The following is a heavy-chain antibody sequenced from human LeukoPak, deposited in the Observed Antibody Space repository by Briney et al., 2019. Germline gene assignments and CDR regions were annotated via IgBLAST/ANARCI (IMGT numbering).Heavy chain of an antibody. CDR2: ISGNGAST. J-gene: IGHJ4*02. D-gene: IGHD5-24*01. CDR1: GFTFSNYA. Sequence: GGSLRLSCAASGFTFSNYAMSWVRQAPGKGLEWVSAISGNGASTYYADSVKGRFTISRDNSKNTLFLQMESLRAEDIAVYYCAKVRYEWLQFREWDFWGQGTLVTVSS. V-gene: IGHV3-23*01. CDR3: AKVRYEWLQFREWDF.